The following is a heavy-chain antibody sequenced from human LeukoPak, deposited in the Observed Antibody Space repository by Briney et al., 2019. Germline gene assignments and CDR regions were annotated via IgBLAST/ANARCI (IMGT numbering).Heavy chain of an antibody. CDR2: IDWDDDK. Sequence: SGPALVKPTQTLTLTCTFPGFSLSTSGMCVSWIPQPPGKALEWLALIDWDDDKYYSTSLKTRLTISKDTSKNQVVLTMTNMDPVDTATYYCARSVLRYFETDVWGKGTTVTVSS. CDR1: GFSLSTSGMC. D-gene: IGHD3-9*01. CDR3: ARSVLRYFETDV. J-gene: IGHJ6*04. V-gene: IGHV2-70*01.